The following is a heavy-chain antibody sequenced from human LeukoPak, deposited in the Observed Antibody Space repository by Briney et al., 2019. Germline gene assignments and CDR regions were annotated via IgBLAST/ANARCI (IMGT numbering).Heavy chain of an antibody. D-gene: IGHD3-16*02. CDR2: INHSGST. J-gene: IGHJ5*02. Sequence: SETLSLTCAVYGGSFSGYYWSWIRKPPGKGLEWIGEINHSGSTNYNPSLKSRVTISVDTSKNQFSLKLSSVTAADTAVYYCARAGYVWGSYRYPTNNWFDPWGQGTLVTVSS. CDR1: GGSFSGYY. CDR3: ARAGYVWGSYRYPTNNWFDP. V-gene: IGHV4-34*01.